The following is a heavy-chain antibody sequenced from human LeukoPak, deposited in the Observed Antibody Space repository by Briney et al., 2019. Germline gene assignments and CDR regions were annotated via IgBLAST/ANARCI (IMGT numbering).Heavy chain of an antibody. CDR2: IKSKTDGGST. J-gene: IGHJ4*02. CDR3: TTDTYYYDSSGYLWY. V-gene: IGHV3-15*01. Sequence: GGSLRLSCAASGFDFINAWMSWVRQAPGKGLEWVGRIKSKTDGGSTDYAAPVEGRFTISRDDSKNTLYLQMNSLKTEDTAVYYCTTDTYYYDSSGYLWYWGQGTLVTVSS. D-gene: IGHD3-22*01. CDR1: GFDFINAW.